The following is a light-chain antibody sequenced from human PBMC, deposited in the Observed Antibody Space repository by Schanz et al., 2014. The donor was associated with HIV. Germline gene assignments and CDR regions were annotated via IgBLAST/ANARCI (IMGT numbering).Light chain of an antibody. CDR2: DAS. Sequence: EVVLTQSPVTLSLSPGERATLSCKASQTISRYLAWYQQKPGQAPRLLIYDASNRATGIPARFSGSGSGTEFTLTISRLEPEDFAVYYCQQYGSSLYTFGQGTKLEIK. CDR1: QTISRY. CDR3: QQYGSSLYT. J-gene: IGKJ2*01. V-gene: IGKV3-11*01.